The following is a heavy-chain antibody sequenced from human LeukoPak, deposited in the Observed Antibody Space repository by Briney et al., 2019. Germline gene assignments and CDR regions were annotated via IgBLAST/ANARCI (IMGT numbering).Heavy chain of an antibody. D-gene: IGHD3-10*01. J-gene: IGHJ6*04. Sequence: PGGSLRLSCAASGFTFRSYGMSWVRQAPGKGREWVSAISGSGGSTYYADSVKGRFTISRDNSKNTLYLQMNSLRAEDTAVYYCAKDPYGSGSYRGGWGKGTTVTISS. CDR1: GFTFRSYG. CDR2: ISGSGGST. V-gene: IGHV3-23*01. CDR3: AKDPYGSGSYRGG.